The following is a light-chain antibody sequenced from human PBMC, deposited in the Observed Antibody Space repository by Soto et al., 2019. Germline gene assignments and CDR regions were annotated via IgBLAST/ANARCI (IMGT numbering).Light chain of an antibody. Sequence: EIVLTQSPATLSLSPGERATLACGASQSVSRNYVAWYQQKPGLAPSLVMYAASTRATGIPDRFSGSGSGTDFTLTISRLEPEDFAVYFCQQYDRSPFTLGPGTKVDI. CDR2: AAS. CDR1: QSVSRNY. J-gene: IGKJ3*01. CDR3: QQYDRSPFT. V-gene: IGKV3D-20*01.